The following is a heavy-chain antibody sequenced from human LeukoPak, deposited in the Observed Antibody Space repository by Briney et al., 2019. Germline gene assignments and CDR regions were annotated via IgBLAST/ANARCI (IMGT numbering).Heavy chain of an antibody. Sequence: PGESLKISCKGSGYSFTSYWIGWVRQMPGKGLEWMGIIYPGDSDTRYSPSFQGQVTISADKSISTAYLQWGSLKASDTAMYYCAINPAAGTDAFDIWGQGTMVTVSS. D-gene: IGHD6-19*01. CDR3: AINPAAGTDAFDI. J-gene: IGHJ3*02. V-gene: IGHV5-51*01. CDR2: IYPGDSDT. CDR1: GYSFTSYW.